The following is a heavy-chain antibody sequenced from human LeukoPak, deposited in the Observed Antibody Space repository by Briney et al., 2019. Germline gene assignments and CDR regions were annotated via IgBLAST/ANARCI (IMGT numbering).Heavy chain of an antibody. J-gene: IGHJ4*02. V-gene: IGHV4-61*02. D-gene: IGHD3-10*01. Sequence: PSETLSLTCTVSGGSISSGSYYWSWIRQPAGKGLEWIGRIYTTGSTNYNPSLKSRVTISVDTSENQFSLNLSSVTAADTAVYYCARDRSGSTFDYWGQGTLVTVSS. CDR3: ARDRSGSTFDY. CDR1: GGSISSGSYY. CDR2: IYTTGST.